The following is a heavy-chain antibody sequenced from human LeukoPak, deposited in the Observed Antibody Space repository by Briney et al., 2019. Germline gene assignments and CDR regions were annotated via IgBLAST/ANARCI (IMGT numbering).Heavy chain of an antibody. V-gene: IGHV4-59*12. CDR2: IYYSGST. J-gene: IGHJ4*02. CDR1: GGSISSYY. Sequence: SETLSLTCTVSGGSISSYYWSWIRQPPGKGLEWIGYIYYSGSTNYNPSLKSRVTISVDTSKNQFSLKLSSVTAADTAVYYCARGPYCNGGNCYYPEYYLDYWGQGTLVIVSS. CDR3: ARGPYCNGGNCYYPEYYLDY. D-gene: IGHD2-15*01.